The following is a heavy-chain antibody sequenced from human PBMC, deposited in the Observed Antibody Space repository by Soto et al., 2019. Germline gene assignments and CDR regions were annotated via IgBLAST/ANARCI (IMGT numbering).Heavy chain of an antibody. Sequence: QVQLQETGPGLMKPSGTLSLTCAVSGHSMNSWWSWVRQPPGKGLEWIGEIYESGITYYNPSLQSRVTISLDKSRNQFSLRLTSLTAADTAFYYCARTVTYYIGDWGQGTLVTVSS. CDR2: IYESGIT. CDR1: GHSMNSW. D-gene: IGHD2-21*02. J-gene: IGHJ4*02. V-gene: IGHV4-4*02. CDR3: ARTVTYYIGD.